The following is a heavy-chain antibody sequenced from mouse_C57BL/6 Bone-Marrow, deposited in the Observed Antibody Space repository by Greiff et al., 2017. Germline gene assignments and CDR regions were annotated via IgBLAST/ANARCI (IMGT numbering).Heavy chain of an antibody. J-gene: IGHJ4*01. V-gene: IGHV1-82*01. D-gene: IGHD1-1*01. CDR1: GYAFSSSW. CDR3: ANYGSKYYYAVDY. CDR2: IYPGDGDT. Sequence: QVQLKQSGPELVKPGASVKISCKASGYAFSSSWMNWVKQRPGKGLEWIGRIYPGDGDTNYNGKFKGKATLTADKSSSTAYMQLSSLTSEDSAVYFCANYGSKYYYAVDYWGQGTSVTVSS.